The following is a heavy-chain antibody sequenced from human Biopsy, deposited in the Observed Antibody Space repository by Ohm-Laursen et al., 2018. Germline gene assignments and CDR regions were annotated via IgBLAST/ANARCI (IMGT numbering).Heavy chain of an antibody. J-gene: IGHJ4*02. D-gene: IGHD2-15*01. Sequence: TLSLTCAVSGGSISSDYWSWIRQTPGKGLEWIGEINHSGSTNYNPSLKSRVTISADTSKNQFSLKLGSVTVADTAVFYCARRGSGGRSFDYWGQGSLVTVSS. V-gene: IGHV4-59*08. CDR3: ARRGSGGRSFDY. CDR1: GGSISSDY. CDR2: INHSGST.